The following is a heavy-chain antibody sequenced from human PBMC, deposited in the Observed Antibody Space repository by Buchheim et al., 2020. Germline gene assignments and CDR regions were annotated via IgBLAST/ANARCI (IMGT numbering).Heavy chain of an antibody. J-gene: IGHJ4*02. Sequence: EVQLVESGGGLVQPGGSLRLSCAASGFTFNTYSMNWVRQAPGKGLEWLAFISSRGDSIYYADSVKGRFTISRDNAKSSLYLQMNSLRDDDTAVYYCARLLYSSGRGFEYWGQG. V-gene: IGHV3-48*02. D-gene: IGHD6-25*01. CDR1: GFTFNTYS. CDR2: ISSRGDSI. CDR3: ARLLYSSGRGFEY.